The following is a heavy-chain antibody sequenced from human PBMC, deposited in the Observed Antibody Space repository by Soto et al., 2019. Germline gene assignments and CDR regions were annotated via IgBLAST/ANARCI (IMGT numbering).Heavy chain of an antibody. J-gene: IGHJ3*02. Sequence: ASVKVSCKASGYTFTSYDIDWVRQATGQGLEWMGWMNPNSGNTGYAQKFQGRVTMTRNTSISTAYMELSSLRSEDTAVYYCGRVQVFYVHVFDIWGQGTMVTVSS. CDR1: GYTFTSYD. D-gene: IGHD3-16*01. CDR2: MNPNSGNT. CDR3: GRVQVFYVHVFDI. V-gene: IGHV1-8*01.